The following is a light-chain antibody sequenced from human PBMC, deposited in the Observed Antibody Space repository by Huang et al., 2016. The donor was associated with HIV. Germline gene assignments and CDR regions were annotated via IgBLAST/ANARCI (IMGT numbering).Light chain of an antibody. V-gene: IGKV1-17*03. CDR2: AAS. CDR3: LQHHGYPRT. Sequence: DIQLTQSPSAMSASVGDRVSITCRASQGIANYLAWFQQKPGGAPKRLIYAASRLQSGVPSRVSGSGSGTKFTLTISSRQPEDFATYYCLQHHGYPRTFGQGTKV. CDR1: QGIANY. J-gene: IGKJ1*01.